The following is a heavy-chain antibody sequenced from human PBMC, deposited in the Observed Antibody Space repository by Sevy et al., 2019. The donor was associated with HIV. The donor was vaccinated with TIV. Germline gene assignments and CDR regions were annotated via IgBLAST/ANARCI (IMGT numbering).Heavy chain of an antibody. CDR3: ARGRVGATTSYYFDY. V-gene: IGHV3-33*01. D-gene: IGHD1-26*01. J-gene: IGHJ4*02. Sequence: GGSLSLSCEASGLTFSSYAMHWVRKAPGKGLEWVGFIWHDGSQKNYADSVRAGFTFSRDNSKNTQFLQVSSLRAEDTAVYYCARGRVGATTSYYFDYWGQGTLVTVSS. CDR1: GLTFSSYA. CDR2: IWHDGSQK.